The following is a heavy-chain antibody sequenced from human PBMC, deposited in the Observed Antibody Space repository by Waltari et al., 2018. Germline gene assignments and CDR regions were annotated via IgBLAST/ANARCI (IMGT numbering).Heavy chain of an antibody. J-gene: IGHJ4*02. Sequence: QVQLPESGPGLVKPSETLSFTCTVPGGPISSYYWSWIRPPPGKGLEWIGYIYYSGSTNYNPSLKSRVTISVDTSKNQFSLKLSSVTAADTAVYYCARVGASGVDYWGQGTLVTVSS. CDR2: IYYSGST. V-gene: IGHV4-59*01. CDR3: ARVGASGVDY. CDR1: GGPISSYY.